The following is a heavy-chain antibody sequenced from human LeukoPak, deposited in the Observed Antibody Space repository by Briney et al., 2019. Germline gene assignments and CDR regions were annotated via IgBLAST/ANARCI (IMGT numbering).Heavy chain of an antibody. CDR3: AQSGSFYFPFDY. Sequence: GGSLRLSCATSGFAFKKYAMYWVRQAPGKGLEWVSGISDNGGSTYYTDSVKGRFTVSRDNSKNTLYLQMDSLRAEDTAVYYCAQSGSFYFPFDYWGQGTLVTVSS. D-gene: IGHD1-26*01. V-gene: IGHV3-23*01. CDR2: ISDNGGST. J-gene: IGHJ4*02. CDR1: GFAFKKYA.